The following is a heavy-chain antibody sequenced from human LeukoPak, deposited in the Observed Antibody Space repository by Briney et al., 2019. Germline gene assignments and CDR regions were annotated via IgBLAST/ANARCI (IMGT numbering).Heavy chain of an antibody. CDR3: ARVGGGYSYGIFHY. CDR1: GYTFTGYY. V-gene: IGHV1-2*02. CDR2: INPNSGGT. D-gene: IGHD5-18*01. J-gene: IGHJ4*02. Sequence: ASVKVSCKASGYTFTGYYMHWVRQAPGQGLEWMGWINPNSGGTNYAQKFQGRVTMTRDTSISTAYMELRRLRSDDTAVYYCARVGGGYSYGIFHYWGQGTLVTVSS.